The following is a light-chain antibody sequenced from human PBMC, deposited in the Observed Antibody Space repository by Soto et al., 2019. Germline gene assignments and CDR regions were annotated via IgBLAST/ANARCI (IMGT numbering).Light chain of an antibody. J-gene: IGLJ1*01. CDR3: RSYTNSNTRV. Sequence: QSVLTQPASVSGSPGQSITISCTGTSSDFGRYTYVSWYQQHPGKAPKLMIYEVSDRPSGVSSRFSGSKSGNTASLTISGLQAEDEADYCCRSYTNSNTRVFGTGTNVTVL. CDR1: SSDFGRYTY. V-gene: IGLV2-14*01. CDR2: EVS.